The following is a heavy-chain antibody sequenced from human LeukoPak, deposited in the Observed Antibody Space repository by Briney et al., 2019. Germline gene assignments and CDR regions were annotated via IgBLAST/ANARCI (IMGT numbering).Heavy chain of an antibody. J-gene: IGHJ5*02. D-gene: IGHD6-13*01. Sequence: SETLSLTCTVSGGSIGSSSYYWGWIRQPPGKGLEWIGSIYYSWSTYYNPSLKSRVTISVDTSKNQFSLKLSSVTAADTAVYYCARQRKAAADNWFDPWGQGTLVTVSS. CDR3: ARQRKAAADNWFDP. CDR1: GGSIGSSSYY. CDR2: IYYSWST. V-gene: IGHV4-39*01.